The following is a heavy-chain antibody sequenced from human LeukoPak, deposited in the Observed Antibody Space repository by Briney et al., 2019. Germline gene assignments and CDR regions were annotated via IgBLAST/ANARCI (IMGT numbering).Heavy chain of an antibody. V-gene: IGHV5-51*01. CDR1: GYTFTIYW. CDR3: VRSGSPPTYFDY. J-gene: IGHJ4*02. Sequence: GESLWISCQVSGYTFTIYWIGWVRQMPGKGLEWMGNIYPSDSDTTYSPSFQGQVTISADKSISTAYLQWSSLKASDTAIYYCVRSGSPPTYFDYWGQGTLVTVSS. D-gene: IGHD3-10*01. CDR2: IYPSDSDT.